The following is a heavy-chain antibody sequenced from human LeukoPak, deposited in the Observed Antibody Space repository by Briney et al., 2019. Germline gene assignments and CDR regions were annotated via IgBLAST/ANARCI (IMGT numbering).Heavy chain of an antibody. CDR2: INPNSGGT. J-gene: IGHJ4*02. V-gene: IGHV1-2*02. CDR1: RYTFTGYY. D-gene: IGHD2-2*01. Sequence: GSVKVSCKASRYTFTGYYIHWVRQAPGQRLECMAWINPNSGGTYYAQNYHDRVTMTRDTSISTASKELSRLRSDDTAIYYCARANALYCSSTSCLFDYWGQGTLVTVSS. CDR3: ARANALYCSSTSCLFDY.